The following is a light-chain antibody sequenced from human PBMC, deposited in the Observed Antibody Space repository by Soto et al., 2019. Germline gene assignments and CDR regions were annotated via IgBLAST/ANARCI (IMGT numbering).Light chain of an antibody. CDR2: ETN. CDR1: SSDIGNNY. V-gene: IGLV1-51*02. J-gene: IGLJ1*01. Sequence: QSALTQPPSVSAAPGQKVTISCSGSSSDIGNNYVSWYQHLPGTAPKLLIFETNRRPSGIPDRFSGSKSGTSATLGITGLQTGDEADYYCGTWDSSLSADAFGTGTKVTVL. CDR3: GTWDSSLSADA.